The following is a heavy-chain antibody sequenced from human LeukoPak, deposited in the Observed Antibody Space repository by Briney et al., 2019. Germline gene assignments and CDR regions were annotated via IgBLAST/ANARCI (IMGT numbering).Heavy chain of an antibody. J-gene: IGHJ4*02. CDR2: IATAGDT. CDR3: TRSLSGHYFDSLGGYYFDY. V-gene: IGHV3-13*01. CDR1: GFTFSSYD. D-gene: IGHD3-22*01. Sequence: GGSLRLSCAASGFTFSSYDMHWVRQTTGKGLEWVSGIATAGDTFYAGSVKGRFTISRENAKNSLYLQMNSLRAGDTAVYYCTRSLSGHYFDSLGGYYFDYWGQGTLVTVSS.